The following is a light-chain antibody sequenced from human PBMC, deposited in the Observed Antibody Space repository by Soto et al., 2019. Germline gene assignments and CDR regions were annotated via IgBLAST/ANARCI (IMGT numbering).Light chain of an antibody. CDR2: GAS. CDR3: QQYNSYPIT. J-gene: IGKJ5*01. V-gene: IGKV1-5*01. CDR1: QSISRW. Sequence: DIQMTQSPSTLSASVGDRVTITCRASQSISRWLAWSQQKPGKAPNLLIYGASSLESGVPSRFSGSGSGTEFTLTISSLQPDDFATYYCQQYNSYPITFGQGRRLEI.